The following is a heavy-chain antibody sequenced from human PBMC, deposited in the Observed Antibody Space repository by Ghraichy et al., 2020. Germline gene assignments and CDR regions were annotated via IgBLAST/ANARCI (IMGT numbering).Heavy chain of an antibody. CDR2: IYYSGNT. CDR1: GGSVISGDYY. V-gene: IGHV4-30-4*01. CDR3: ARERVIWSSSHRGMDV. D-gene: IGHD3-3*01. Sequence: SQTLSLTCSVSGGSVISGDYYWSWIRQPPGKGLEWIGYIYYSGNTFYKTSLKSRTTISVDTSKNLFSLRLTSVTAADTAVYFCARERVIWSSSHRGMDVWGQGTTVTVSS. J-gene: IGHJ6*02.